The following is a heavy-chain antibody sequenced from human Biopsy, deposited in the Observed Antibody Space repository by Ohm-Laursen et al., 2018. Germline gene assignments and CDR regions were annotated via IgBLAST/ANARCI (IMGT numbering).Heavy chain of an antibody. D-gene: IGHD3-10*01. CDR2: IIPIVGIT. CDR1: GDTFSRSA. CDR3: ARGGSGSGYYGMDV. Sequence: SVKVSCKASGDTFSRSAFFWVRQAPGQGLVYWGRIIPIVGITNHAQTFQGRITLTADKSTFMVYMELSRLRSDDTAIYYCARGGSGSGYYGMDVWGQGATVSVSS. V-gene: IGHV1-69*04. J-gene: IGHJ6*02.